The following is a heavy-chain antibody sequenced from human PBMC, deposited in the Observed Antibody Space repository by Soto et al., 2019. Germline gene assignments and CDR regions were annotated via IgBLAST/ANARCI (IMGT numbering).Heavy chain of an antibody. CDR2: IYYSGST. V-gene: IGHV4-59*08. Sequence: SETLSLTCTVSNGSISPYYWSWIRQPPGKGLEWIGYIYYSGSTTYNPSLESRVTISVDTPKNQFSLKLSSVTAADTAVYYCAKNWNWGSLVHWGQGTLVTVSS. D-gene: IGHD7-27*01. CDR1: NGSISPYY. CDR3: AKNWNWGSLVH. J-gene: IGHJ4*02.